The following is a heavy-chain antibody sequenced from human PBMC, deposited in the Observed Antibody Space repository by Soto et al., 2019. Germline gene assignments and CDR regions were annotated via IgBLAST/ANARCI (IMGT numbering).Heavy chain of an antibody. Sequence: QVQLVDSGGGVVQPGRSLRLSCVVSGFNFSNYGMHWVRQAPGKGLEWVAVIWLDGDKKYYSDFVKGRFTISRDNSKNTLYLQMNSLRADDTAVYYCASCCSNTKCRFDYWGQGTLVTVSS. CDR1: GFNFSNYG. V-gene: IGHV3-33*03. D-gene: IGHD2-2*01. J-gene: IGHJ4*02. CDR3: ASCCSNTKCRFDY. CDR2: IWLDGDKK.